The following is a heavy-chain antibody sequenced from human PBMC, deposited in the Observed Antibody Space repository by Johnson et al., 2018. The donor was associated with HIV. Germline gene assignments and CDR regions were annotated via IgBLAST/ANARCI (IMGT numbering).Heavy chain of an antibody. J-gene: IGHJ3*02. D-gene: IGHD2-21*02. CDR3: ANSASHSVVVTAMVTCAFDI. CDR2: IYSGGST. CDR1: GFTVSSNY. Sequence: EVQLVESGGGLVQPGGSLRLSCAASGFTVSSNYMSWVRQAPGKGLEWVSVIYSGGSTYYADSVKGRFTISRDNSKNTLYLQMNSLRAEDTAVYYCANSASHSVVVTAMVTCAFDIWGQGTMVTVSS. V-gene: IGHV3-53*01.